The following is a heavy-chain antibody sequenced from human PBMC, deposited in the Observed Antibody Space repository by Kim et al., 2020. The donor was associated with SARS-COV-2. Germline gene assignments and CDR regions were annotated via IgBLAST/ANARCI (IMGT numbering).Heavy chain of an antibody. V-gene: IGHV3-33*01. Sequence: GGSLRLSCAASGFTFSSYGMHWVRQAPGKGLEWVAVIWYDGSNKYYADSVKGRFTISRDNSKNTLYLQMNSLRAEDTAVYYCARETPYYDSSGRNYYYYGMDVWGQGTTVTVSS. CDR3: ARETPYYDSSGRNYYYYGMDV. D-gene: IGHD3-22*01. J-gene: IGHJ6*02. CDR1: GFTFSSYG. CDR2: IWYDGSNK.